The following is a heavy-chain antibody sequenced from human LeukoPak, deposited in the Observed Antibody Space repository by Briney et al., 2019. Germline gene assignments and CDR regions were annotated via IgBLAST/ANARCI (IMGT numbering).Heavy chain of an antibody. CDR1: GFTFSSYS. CDR3: ARDRDDYPYY. D-gene: IGHD4-11*01. CDR2: ISSSSSYI. V-gene: IGHV3-21*01. Sequence: NPGGSLRLSCAASGFTFSSYSMNWVRKAPGKGLEWVSSISSSSSYIYYADSVKGRFTISRDNAKNSLYLQMNSLRAEDTAVYYCARDRDDYPYYWGQGTLVTVSS. J-gene: IGHJ4*02.